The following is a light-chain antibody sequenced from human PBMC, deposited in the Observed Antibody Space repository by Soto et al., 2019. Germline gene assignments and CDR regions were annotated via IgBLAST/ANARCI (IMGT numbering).Light chain of an antibody. Sequence: QSVLTQPASVSGSPGQSITISCTGTSSDVGGYDLVSWYQQHPGKAPKLIIYEGSKRPSGISNRFSGSKSGNMASLIIPGLQGDDEGDYYCCAYVSSNTLLFGGGTKVTVL. V-gene: IGLV2-23*01. CDR2: EGS. CDR1: SSDVGGYDL. CDR3: CAYVSSNTLL. J-gene: IGLJ3*02.